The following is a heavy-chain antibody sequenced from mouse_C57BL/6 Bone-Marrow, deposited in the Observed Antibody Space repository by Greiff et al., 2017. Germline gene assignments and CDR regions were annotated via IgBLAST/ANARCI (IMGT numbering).Heavy chain of an antibody. CDR2: INSSSGYT. CDR1: GYTFTSYT. Sequence: VQLQQSGAELARPGASVKMSCKASGYTFTSYTMHWVKQRPGQGLEWIGYINSSSGYTKYNQKFKDKATLTADKSSSTDYMQRSILTSEDAAVYYCARSYLRTWFAYWGQGTLVTVSA. D-gene: IGHD6-5*01. J-gene: IGHJ3*01. V-gene: IGHV1-4*01. CDR3: ARSYLRTWFAY.